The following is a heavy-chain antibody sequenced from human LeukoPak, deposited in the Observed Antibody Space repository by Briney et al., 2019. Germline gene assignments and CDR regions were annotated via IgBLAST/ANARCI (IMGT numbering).Heavy chain of an antibody. CDR3: ARDGWFGDFDY. CDR2: ISSSGSTI. J-gene: IGHJ4*02. CDR1: GFTFSTYW. Sequence: GGSLRLSCAASGFTFSTYWMNWVRQAPGKGLEWVSYISSSGSTIYYADSVKGRFTISRDNAKNSLYLQMNSLRAEDTAVYYCARDGWFGDFDYWGQGTLVTVSS. V-gene: IGHV3-48*04. D-gene: IGHD3-10*01.